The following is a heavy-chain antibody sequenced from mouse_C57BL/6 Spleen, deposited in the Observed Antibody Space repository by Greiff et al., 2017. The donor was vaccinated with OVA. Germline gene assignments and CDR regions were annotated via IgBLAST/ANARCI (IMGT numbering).Heavy chain of an antibody. CDR1: GYAFSSSW. CDR2: IYPGDGDT. CDR3: ARGGRGAMDY. Sequence: QVQLQQSGPELVKPGASVKISCKASGYAFSSSWMNWVKQRPGKGLEWIGRIYPGDGDTNYNGKFKGKATLTADKSSSTAYMQLSSLTSEDSAVYCCARGGRGAMDYWGQGTSVTVSS. J-gene: IGHJ4*01. V-gene: IGHV1-82*01.